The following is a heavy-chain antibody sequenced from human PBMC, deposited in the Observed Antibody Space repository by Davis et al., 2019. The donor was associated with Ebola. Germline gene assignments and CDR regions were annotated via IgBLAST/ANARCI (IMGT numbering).Heavy chain of an antibody. CDR2: IDHTGST. D-gene: IGHD3-10*01. CDR3: ARRRFGEVPFDY. V-gene: IGHV4-34*01. Sequence: MPSETLSLTCAVYGGSFSGYYWSWIRQPPGKGLEWIGEIDHTGSTNYNPSLKSRVAISVDTSKNQFSLKVTSVTAADTAVYFCARRRFGEVPFDYWGQGNLVTVSS. J-gene: IGHJ4*02. CDR1: GGSFSGYY.